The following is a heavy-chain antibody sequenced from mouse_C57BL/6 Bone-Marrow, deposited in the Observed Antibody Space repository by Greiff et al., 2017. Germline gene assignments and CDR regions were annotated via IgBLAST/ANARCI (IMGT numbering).Heavy chain of an antibody. J-gene: IGHJ2*01. CDR2: INPGSGGT. CDR3: ARSNYYGSSYYDFDY. Sequence: QVQLQQSGAELVRPGTSVKVSCKASGYAFTNYLIEWVKQRPGQGLEWIGVINPGSGGTNYNEKFKGKATMTADTSSSTAYMQLSSLTSEDSAVYFCARSNYYGSSYYDFDYWGQGTTLTVSS. V-gene: IGHV1-54*01. D-gene: IGHD1-1*01. CDR1: GYAFTNYL.